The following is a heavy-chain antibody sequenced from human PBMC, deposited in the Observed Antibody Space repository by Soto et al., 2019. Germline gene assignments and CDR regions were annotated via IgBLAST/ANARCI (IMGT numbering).Heavy chain of an antibody. CDR3: AKGVIPRKEIDY. Sequence: GGSLRLSCAASGFTFSSYGMHWVRQAPGKGLEWVAVISYDGSNKYYADSVKGRFTISRDNSKNTLYLQMNSLRAEDTAVYYCAKGVIPRKEIDYWGQGTLVTVSS. J-gene: IGHJ4*02. CDR2: ISYDGSNK. CDR1: GFTFSSYG. V-gene: IGHV3-30*18. D-gene: IGHD2-21*01.